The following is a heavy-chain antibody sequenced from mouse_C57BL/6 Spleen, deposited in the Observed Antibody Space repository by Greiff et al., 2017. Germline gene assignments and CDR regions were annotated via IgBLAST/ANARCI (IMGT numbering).Heavy chain of an antibody. D-gene: IGHD2-3*01. CDR3: ARGGRGYSYWYFDV. V-gene: IGHV1-55*01. CDR1: GYTFTSYW. CDR2: IYPGSGST. Sequence: QVQLKQPGAELVKPGASVKMSCKASGYTFTSYWITWVKQRPGQGLEWIGDIYPGSGSTNYNEKFKSKATLTVDTSSSTAYMQLSSLTSEDSAVYYCARGGRGYSYWYFDVWGTGTTVTVSS. J-gene: IGHJ1*03.